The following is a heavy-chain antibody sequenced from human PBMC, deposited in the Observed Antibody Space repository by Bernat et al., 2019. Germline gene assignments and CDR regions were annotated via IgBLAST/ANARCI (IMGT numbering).Heavy chain of an antibody. CDR1: GGSISSGDYY. J-gene: IGHJ4*02. CDR2: IYYSGST. V-gene: IGHV4-30-4*01. Sequence: QVQLQESGPGLVKPSQTLSLTCTVSGGSISSGDYYWSWIRQPPGKGLEWIGYIYYSGSTYYNPSLKSRVTISVDTSKNQCALKLSSVTAADTAVYYCARGGWNDDGDPDYWGQGTLVTVSS. CDR3: ARGGWNDDGDPDY. D-gene: IGHD1-1*01.